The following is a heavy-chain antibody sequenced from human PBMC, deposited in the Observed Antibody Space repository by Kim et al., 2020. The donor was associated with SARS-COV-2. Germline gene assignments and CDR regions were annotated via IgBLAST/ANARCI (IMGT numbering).Heavy chain of an antibody. CDR2: IYWDDDK. Sequence: SGPTLVNPTQTLTLTCTFSGFSLSTSGVGVGWIRQPPGKALECLALIYWDDDKRYSPFLKSRLTVTKDTSKNQVVLTMTNMDPVDTGTYYCAHHYIWGSSRYFDYWGQGTLVTVSS. V-gene: IGHV2-5*02. J-gene: IGHJ4*02. CDR3: AHHYIWGSSRYFDY. CDR1: GFSLSTSGVG. D-gene: IGHD3-16*02.